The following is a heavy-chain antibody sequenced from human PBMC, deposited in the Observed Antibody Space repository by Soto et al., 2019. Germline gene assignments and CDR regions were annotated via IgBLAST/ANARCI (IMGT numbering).Heavy chain of an antibody. Sequence: GASVKVSCKASGYTFTSYYMHWVRQAPGQGLEWMGRINPSCGSTSDAQKFQGRVTMTRDTSTSTVYMELSSLRSHDTAVYYCAREVTGPWGQGTLVPVSS. CDR1: GYTFTSYY. V-gene: IGHV1-46*01. D-gene: IGHD3-10*01. CDR3: AREVTGP. J-gene: IGHJ5*02. CDR2: INPSCGST.